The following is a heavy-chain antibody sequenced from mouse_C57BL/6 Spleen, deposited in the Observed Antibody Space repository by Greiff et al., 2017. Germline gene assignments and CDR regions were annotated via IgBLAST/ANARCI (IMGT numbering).Heavy chain of an antibody. J-gene: IGHJ2*01. D-gene: IGHD3-2*02. Sequence: QVQLQQPGAELVKPGASVKLSCKASGYTFTSYWMQWVKQRPGQGLEWIGEIDPSDSYTNYNQKFKGKATLTVDTSSSTAYMQLSSLTSGDSAVYYCARRTAQASYFDYWGQGTTLTVSS. V-gene: IGHV1-50*01. CDR3: ARRTAQASYFDY. CDR2: IDPSDSYT. CDR1: GYTFTSYW.